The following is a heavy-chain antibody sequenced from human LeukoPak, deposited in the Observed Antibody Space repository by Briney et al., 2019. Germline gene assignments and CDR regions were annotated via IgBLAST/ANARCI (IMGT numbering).Heavy chain of an antibody. Sequence: TGESLKISCKGSGYIFTGYWIGWVRQMPGKGLEWMGIIYPGDSDTIYSPSFQGQVTISADKSISTAYLQWSSLEASDTAIYYCARHKASNWFDPWGQGTLVTVSS. CDR3: ARHKASNWFDP. CDR1: GYIFTGYW. J-gene: IGHJ5*02. CDR2: IYPGDSDT. V-gene: IGHV5-51*01.